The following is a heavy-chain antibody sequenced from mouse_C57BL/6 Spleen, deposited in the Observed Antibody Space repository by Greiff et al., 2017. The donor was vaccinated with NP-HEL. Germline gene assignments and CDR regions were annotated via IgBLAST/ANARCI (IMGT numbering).Heavy chain of an antibody. J-gene: IGHJ2*01. Sequence: EVQLVESGPGLVKPSQSLSLTCSVPGYSITSGYYWNWIRQFPGNKLEWMGYISYDGSNNYNPSLKNRISITRDTSKNQFFLKLNSVTTEDTATYYCARGDYYGSSCFDYWGQGTTLTVSS. CDR3: ARGDYYGSSCFDY. CDR2: ISYDGSN. D-gene: IGHD1-1*01. V-gene: IGHV3-6*01. CDR1: GYSITSGYY.